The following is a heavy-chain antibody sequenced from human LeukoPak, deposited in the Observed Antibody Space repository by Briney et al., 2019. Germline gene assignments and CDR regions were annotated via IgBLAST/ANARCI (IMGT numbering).Heavy chain of an antibody. CDR3: AKEPDSSGYYYLGFDY. CDR2: ISGSGGST. V-gene: IGHV3-23*01. J-gene: IGHJ4*02. Sequence: GGSLRLSCAASGFTFSSYAMSWVRHAPGKGLEWVSAISGSGGSTYYADSVKGRFTISRDNSKNTLYLQMNSLRAEDTAVYYCAKEPDSSGYYYLGFDYWGQGTLVTVSS. CDR1: GFTFSSYA. D-gene: IGHD3-22*01.